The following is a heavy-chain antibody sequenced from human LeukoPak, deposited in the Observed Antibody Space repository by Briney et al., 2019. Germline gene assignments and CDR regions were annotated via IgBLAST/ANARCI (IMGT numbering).Heavy chain of an antibody. CDR2: INHSGST. J-gene: IGHJ4*02. D-gene: IGHD1-26*01. Sequence: PSETLSLTCAVYGGSFSGYYWSWIRQPPGKGLEWIGEINHSGSTNYNPSLKSRVTISVDTSKSQFSLKLSSVTAADTAVYYCARGRGIRSGRPFDYWGQGTLVTVSS. CDR3: ARGRGIRSGRPFDY. CDR1: GGSFSGYY. V-gene: IGHV4-34*01.